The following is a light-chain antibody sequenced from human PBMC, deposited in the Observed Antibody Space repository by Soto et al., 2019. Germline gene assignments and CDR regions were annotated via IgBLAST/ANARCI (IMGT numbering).Light chain of an antibody. CDR3: QQYEAYPLT. CDR2: KAS. V-gene: IGKV1-5*03. J-gene: IGKJ4*02. Sequence: DIQLTQSPSTLSASVGDIVTITCRASQSINSWLAWYQQKPGKAPKLLVYKASSLESGVPSRFSGSGSGTEDTLTISTLQADDFATDYCQQYEAYPLTFGGGTKVEI. CDR1: QSINSW.